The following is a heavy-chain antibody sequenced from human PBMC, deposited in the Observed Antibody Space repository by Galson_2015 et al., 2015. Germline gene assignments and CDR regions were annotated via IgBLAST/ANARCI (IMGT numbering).Heavy chain of an antibody. CDR1: GFTFSRYW. J-gene: IGHJ4*02. D-gene: IGHD4-23*01. CDR2: INHDGSST. Sequence: SLRLSCAASGFTFSRYWMHWVRQAPGKGLVWVSRINHDGSSTIYADSVKGRFTMSKDNAKNTLYLQMNSLRAEDTAVYYCARDMDEDNGGNSLDWWGQGALVIVSS. CDR3: ARDMDEDNGGNSLDW. V-gene: IGHV3-74*01.